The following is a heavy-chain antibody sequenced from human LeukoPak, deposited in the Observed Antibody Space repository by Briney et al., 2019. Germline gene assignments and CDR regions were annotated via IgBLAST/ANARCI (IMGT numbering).Heavy chain of an antibody. CDR3: AKSRLVAVVAAYMDV. D-gene: IGHD2-15*01. V-gene: IGHV3-30*18. J-gene: IGHJ6*04. CDR2: ISYDASNK. Sequence: TGGSLRLSCAASGFTFSSYAMHWVRQAPDKGLEWVTIISYDASNKYYADSVKGRFTISRDNSKNTLYLQLDSLRPEDTAVYYCAKSRLVAVVAAYMDVWGKGTTVTVSS. CDR1: GFTFSSYA.